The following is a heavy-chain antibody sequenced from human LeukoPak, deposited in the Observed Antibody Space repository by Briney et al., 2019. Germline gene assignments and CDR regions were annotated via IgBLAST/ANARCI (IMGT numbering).Heavy chain of an antibody. CDR3: ARGRPLDAFDI. Sequence: TSETLSLTCTVSGGSISSGGYYWSGIRQHPGKGLEWIGYIYYSGSTYYNPSLKSRVTISVDTSKNQFSLKLSSVTAADTAVYYCARGRPLDAFDIWGQGTLVTVSS. J-gene: IGHJ3*02. CDR2: IYYSGST. V-gene: IGHV4-31*03. CDR1: GGSISSGGYY.